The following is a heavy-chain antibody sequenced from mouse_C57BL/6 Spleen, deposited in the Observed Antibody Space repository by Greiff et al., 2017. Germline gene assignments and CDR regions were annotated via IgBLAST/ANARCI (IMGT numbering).Heavy chain of an antibody. J-gene: IGHJ4*01. CDR1: GYTFTSYW. CDR2: IDPSDSYT. V-gene: IGHV1-69*01. Sequence: QVQLKQPGAELVMPGASVKLSCKASGYTFTSYWMHWVKQRPGQGLEWIGEIDPSDSYTNYNQKFKGKSTLTVDKSSSTAYMQLSSLTSEDSAVYYCARGGYYVYAMDYWGQGTSVTVSS. CDR3: ARGGYYVYAMDY. D-gene: IGHD2-3*01.